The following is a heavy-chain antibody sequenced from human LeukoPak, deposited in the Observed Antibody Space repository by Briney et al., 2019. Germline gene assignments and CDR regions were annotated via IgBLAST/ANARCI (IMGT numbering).Heavy chain of an antibody. D-gene: IGHD5-12*01. J-gene: IGHJ4*02. Sequence: PGGSLRLSCAASGFTFSSYAMSWVRQAPGKGLEWVSAISGSGGSTYYADSVKGRFTISRDKSKNTLYLQMNSLRVEDTAVYYCARDGDIVATAADYWGQGTLVTVSS. CDR1: GFTFSSYA. CDR2: ISGSGGST. V-gene: IGHV3-23*01. CDR3: ARDGDIVATAADY.